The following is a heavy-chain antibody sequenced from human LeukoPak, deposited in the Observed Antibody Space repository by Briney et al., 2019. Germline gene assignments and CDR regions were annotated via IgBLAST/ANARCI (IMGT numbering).Heavy chain of an antibody. J-gene: IGHJ4*02. CDR3: ARHAIDIIVRVDY. D-gene: IGHD2-15*01. Sequence: GSLRLSCAASGFTFSDYYMSWIRQPPGKGLEWIGSIYYSGSTYYNPSLRSRVTISVDTSKNQFSLRLSSVTAADTAVYYCARHAIDIIVRVDYWGQGTLVTVSS. CDR2: IYYSGST. V-gene: IGHV4-39*01. CDR1: GFTFSDYY.